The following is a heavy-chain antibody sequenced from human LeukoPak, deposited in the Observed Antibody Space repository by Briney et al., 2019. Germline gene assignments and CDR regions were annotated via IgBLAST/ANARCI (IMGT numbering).Heavy chain of an antibody. CDR3: ARAAYYDSSGYSP. D-gene: IGHD3-22*01. CDR2: IYYSGST. CDR1: GGSISSYY. Sequence: PSETLSLTCTVSGGSISSYYWSWIRQPPGKGLEWIGYIYYSGSTNYNPSLKSRVTISVDTSKNRFSLKLSSVTAADTAVYYCARAAYYDSSGYSPWGQETLVTVSS. J-gene: IGHJ5*02. V-gene: IGHV4-59*01.